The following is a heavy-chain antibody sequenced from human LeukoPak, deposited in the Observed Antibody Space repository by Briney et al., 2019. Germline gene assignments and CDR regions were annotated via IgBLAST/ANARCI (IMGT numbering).Heavy chain of an antibody. V-gene: IGHV4-4*09. CDR2: IYTSGST. Sequence: SQTLSLTCTVSVGSISSYYWSWIPQPPGKGREWIGYIYTSGSTNQNPSLTSRVTISVDTSKNQFSLKLSSVTAADTAVYYCARRGITGTFDYWGQGTLVTVSS. D-gene: IGHD1-20*01. CDR1: VGSISSYY. CDR3: ARRGITGTFDY. J-gene: IGHJ4*02.